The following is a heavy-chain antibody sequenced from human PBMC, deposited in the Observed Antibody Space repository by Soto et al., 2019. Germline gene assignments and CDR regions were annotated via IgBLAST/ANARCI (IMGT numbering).Heavy chain of an antibody. J-gene: IGHJ5*02. V-gene: IGHV1-18*04. Sequence: QVQLLQSGAEVKKPGASVRVSCKASGYTFTNYGISWVRQAPGQGLEWMGWISSYYGSTDYAQIFEGRVTMTTDTSTRTAYLELRSLRSDDTAIYYCARDQGGDGFDPWGQGTLVTVSS. CDR3: ARDQGGDGFDP. D-gene: IGHD1-26*01. CDR2: ISSYYGST. CDR1: GYTFTNYG.